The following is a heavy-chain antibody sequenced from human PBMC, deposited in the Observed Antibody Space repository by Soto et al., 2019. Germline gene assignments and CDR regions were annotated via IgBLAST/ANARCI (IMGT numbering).Heavy chain of an antibody. J-gene: IGHJ6*02. CDR1: GFTFSSYS. CDR3: ARDFVVGGPTINYYYGMDV. D-gene: IGHD1-26*01. CDR2: ISGTGGNT. V-gene: IGHV3-21*01. Sequence: LRLSCAASGFTFSSYSMNWVRETPGQGLEWVSSISGTGGNTYYADSVKGRFTISRDNSKNTLYLQMNSLGAEDTAVYYCARDFVVGGPTINYYYGMDVWGQGTTVTVSS.